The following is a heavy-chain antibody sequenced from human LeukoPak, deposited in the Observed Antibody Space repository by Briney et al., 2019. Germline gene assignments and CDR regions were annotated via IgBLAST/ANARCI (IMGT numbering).Heavy chain of an antibody. CDR2: INPSGGST. CDR3: ARLDYYGSGSYRFDP. CDR1: GYTFTSYY. Sequence: ASVKVSCKASGYTFTSYYMHWVRQAPGQGLEWMGIINPSGGSTSYAQKFQGGVTMTRDTSTSTVYMELSSLRSEDTAVYYCARLDYYGSGSYRFDPWGQGTLVTVSS. V-gene: IGHV1-46*01. D-gene: IGHD3-10*01. J-gene: IGHJ5*02.